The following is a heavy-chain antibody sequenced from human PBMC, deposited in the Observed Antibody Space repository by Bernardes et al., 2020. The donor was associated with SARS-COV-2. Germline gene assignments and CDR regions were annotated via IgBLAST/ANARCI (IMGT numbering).Heavy chain of an antibody. CDR2: ISYAASTK. Sequence: SRRLSCTASGFTFSSNAMHYARQSPAKALERMSVISYAASTKYYADSVKRRFTISRDNSKNTLYLQMNSLRAEDTAVYYCAGDIDESSGYSSGMDVWGQGTTVTVSS. D-gene: IGHD3-22*01. V-gene: IGHV3-30*04. CDR1: GFTFSSNA. J-gene: IGHJ6*02. CDR3: AGDIDESSGYSSGMDV.